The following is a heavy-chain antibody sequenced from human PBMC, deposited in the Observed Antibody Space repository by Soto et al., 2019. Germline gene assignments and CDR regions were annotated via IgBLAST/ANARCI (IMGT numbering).Heavy chain of an antibody. CDR1: GCSIGSGSFY. J-gene: IGHJ4*02. CDR3: ARVDYGDENYFDF. D-gene: IGHD4-17*01. Sequence: SETLSLTCTVSGCSIGSGSFYWGWLRQLPGKGLEWIGYIYDDGTTYYNPSLKSRLTISVDTSKIQFSLKLTSATAADTAMYFCARVDYGDENYFDFWGPGTLVTVSS. CDR2: IYDDGTT. V-gene: IGHV4-31*03.